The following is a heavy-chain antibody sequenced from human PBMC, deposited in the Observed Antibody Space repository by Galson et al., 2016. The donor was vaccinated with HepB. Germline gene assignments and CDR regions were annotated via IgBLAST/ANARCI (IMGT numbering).Heavy chain of an antibody. J-gene: IGHJ4*02. CDR3: AKDRGPNSSCLDF. CDR2: ISWNSDTI. D-gene: IGHD6-13*01. V-gene: IGHV3-9*01. Sequence: SLRLSCAVSGFTFEDYGVHWVRQVPGKGLEWLSGISWNSDTIDYADSVKGRFTISRDNAKASLFLQMDSLRPDDTAFYYCAKDRGPNSSCLDFWGQGILVTVSS. CDR1: GFTFEDYG.